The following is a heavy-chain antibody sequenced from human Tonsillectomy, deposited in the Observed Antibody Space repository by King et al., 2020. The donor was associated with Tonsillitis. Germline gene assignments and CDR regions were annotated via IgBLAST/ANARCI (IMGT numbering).Heavy chain of an antibody. CDR3: AKGIVGFGEDTDYYYGMDV. CDR2: ISYGGSNK. V-gene: IGHV3-30*18. J-gene: IGHJ6*02. CDR1: GFTFSSYG. D-gene: IGHD3-10*01. Sequence: VQLVESGGGVVQPGRSLRLSCAASGFTFSSYGMHWVRQAPGKGLEWVAVISYGGSNKYYADSVEGRFTISRDNSKNTLYLQMNSLSAEDRAVYYCAKGIVGFGEDTDYYYGMDVWGQGTAVTVSS.